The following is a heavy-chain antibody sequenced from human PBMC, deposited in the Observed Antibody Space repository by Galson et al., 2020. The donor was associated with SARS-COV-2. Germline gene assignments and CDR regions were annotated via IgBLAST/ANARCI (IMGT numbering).Heavy chain of an antibody. CDR2: ITSSATST. J-gene: IGHJ5*02. V-gene: IGHV3-23*01. D-gene: IGHD2-2*01. CDR1: GFTFSSYA. CDR3: AKARVSAAVKGVDP. Sequence: TGGSLRLSCAASGFTFSSYAMSWVRQAPGRGLEWVSTITSSATSTYYADSVKGRFTISRDNSKNTLYLQMSSLRADDTAVYYCAKARVSAAVKGVDPWGQGTLVTVSS.